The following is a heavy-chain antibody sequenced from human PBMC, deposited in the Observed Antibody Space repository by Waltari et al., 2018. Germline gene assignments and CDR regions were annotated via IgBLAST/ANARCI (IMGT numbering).Heavy chain of an antibody. CDR3: ARAARKYDSSGYYYRGIAFDI. D-gene: IGHD3-22*01. J-gene: IGHJ3*02. CDR2: MNPNSGNT. CDR1: GYTFTSYD. Sequence: QVQLVQSGAEVKKPGASVKVSCKASGYTFTSYDINWVRQATGQGLEWMGWMNPNSGNTGYAQKFQGRVTITRNTSISTAYMELSSLRSEDTAVYYCARAARKYDSSGYYYRGIAFDIWGQGTMVTVSA. V-gene: IGHV1-8*03.